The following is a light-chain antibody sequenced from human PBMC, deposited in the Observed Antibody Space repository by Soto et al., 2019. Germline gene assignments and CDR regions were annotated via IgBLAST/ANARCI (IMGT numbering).Light chain of an antibody. J-gene: IGLJ1*01. V-gene: IGLV2-23*01. Sequence: QSVLTQPASVSGSPGQSITISCTGTSSDVGSYSLVSWYQQHPGKAPKVMIYEGSKRPSGVSNRFSGSKSGNTASLTISGLQAEDEADYYCCSYAGSSTFVFGTGTKVTVL. CDR1: SSDVGSYSL. CDR2: EGS. CDR3: CSYAGSSTFV.